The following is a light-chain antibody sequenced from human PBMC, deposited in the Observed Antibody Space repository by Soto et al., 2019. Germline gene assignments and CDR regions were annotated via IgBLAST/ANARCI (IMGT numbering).Light chain of an antibody. V-gene: IGKV1-17*01. CDR2: AAS. Sequence: DIQMTQSPSSLSASVGDRVTITSRASQAFSNYLTWYQQKPGKPPKRLIYAASNLHSGVPSRFSGSGSGTEFTLTISSLQPEDFATYYCLQHNSFPWTFGQGTKVEI. J-gene: IGKJ1*01. CDR3: LQHNSFPWT. CDR1: QAFSNY.